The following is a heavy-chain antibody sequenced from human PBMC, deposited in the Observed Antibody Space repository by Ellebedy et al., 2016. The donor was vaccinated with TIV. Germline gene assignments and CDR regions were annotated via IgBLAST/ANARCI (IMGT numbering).Heavy chain of an antibody. CDR3: SRGLESYWLDY. CDR2: MNPNSGNT. D-gene: IGHD3-10*01. V-gene: IGHV1-8*01. J-gene: IGHJ4*02. CDR1: AYTFTSYD. Sequence: AASVKVSCKASAYTFTSYDSNWVRHATGQGLEWMGCMNPNSGNTSYAQKFQGRGTMTRNTSISTAYMELSSLRSESTAVYYCSRGLESYWLDYWGQGTLVTASS.